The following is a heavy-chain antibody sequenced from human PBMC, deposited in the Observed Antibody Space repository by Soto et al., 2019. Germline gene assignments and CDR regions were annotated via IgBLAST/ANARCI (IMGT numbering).Heavy chain of an antibody. Sequence: PGGSLRLSCAAAGFTFDDYARRWVRQAPGKGLEWVSGISWNSGSIGYADSVKGRFTISRDNAKNSLYLQMNSLRAEDTALYYCAKHMGEATIYRSYGMDVWGQGTTVTVSS. J-gene: IGHJ6*02. CDR2: ISWNSGSI. CDR3: AKHMGEATIYRSYGMDV. CDR1: GFTFDDYA. V-gene: IGHV3-9*01. D-gene: IGHD5-12*01.